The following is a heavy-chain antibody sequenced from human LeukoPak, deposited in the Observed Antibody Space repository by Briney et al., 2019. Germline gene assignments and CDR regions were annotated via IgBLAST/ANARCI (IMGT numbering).Heavy chain of an antibody. V-gene: IGHV3-74*01. CDR3: ARDAPGNTALDY. D-gene: IGHD5-18*01. J-gene: IGHJ4*02. CDR2: INGYGSST. Sequence: GGSLRLSCAASGFTFGSYWMHWVRQAPGKGLVWVSRINGYGSSTDFADSVKGRFTISRDNAKNTLYLQMNSLRAEDTAVYYCARDAPGNTALDYGGQGTLVTVS. CDR1: GFTFGSYW.